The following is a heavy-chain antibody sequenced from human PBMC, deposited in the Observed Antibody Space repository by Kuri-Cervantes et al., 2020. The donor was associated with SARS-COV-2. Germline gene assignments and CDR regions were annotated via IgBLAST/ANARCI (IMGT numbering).Heavy chain of an antibody. CDR2: INPKSGAS. CDR1: GGTFSSYA. J-gene: IGHJ6*03. Sequence: ASVKVSCKASGGTFSSYAISWVRQAPGQGLEWMGWINPKSGASSYAQKFQGRVTMTRATSINTVYMELSTLRSDDTAVCFCVKDVVSTFCAWGNCYISSYMDVWGRGTTVTVSS. V-gene: IGHV1-2*02. CDR3: VKDVVSTFCAWGNCYISSYMDV. D-gene: IGHD2-2*02.